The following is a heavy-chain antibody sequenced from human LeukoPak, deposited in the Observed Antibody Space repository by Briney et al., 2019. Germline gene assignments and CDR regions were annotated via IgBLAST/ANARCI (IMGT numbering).Heavy chain of an antibody. J-gene: IGHJ3*02. Sequence: ASVKVSCEASGYTFTGYYMHWVRQAPGQGLEWMGWINPNSGGTNYAQKFQGRVTMTRDTSISTAYMELSRLRSDDTAVYYCARDGMTTVTTHAFDIWGQGTMVTVSS. CDR1: GYTFTGYY. D-gene: IGHD4-17*01. CDR2: INPNSGGT. CDR3: ARDGMTTVTTHAFDI. V-gene: IGHV1-2*02.